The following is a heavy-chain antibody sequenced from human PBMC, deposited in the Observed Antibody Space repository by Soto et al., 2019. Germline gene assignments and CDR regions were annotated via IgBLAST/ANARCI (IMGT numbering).Heavy chain of an antibody. Sequence: LRLSCAASGFTFSSYGMHWVHQAPVKGLEWVAVISYDGSNKYYADSVKGRFTISRDNSKNTLYLQMNSLRAEDTAVYYCAKGVRYYYDSSGYPPYYFDYWGQGTLVTVSS. CDR3: AKGVRYYYDSSGYPPYYFDY. J-gene: IGHJ4*02. V-gene: IGHV3-30*18. D-gene: IGHD3-22*01. CDR2: ISYDGSNK. CDR1: GFTFSSYG.